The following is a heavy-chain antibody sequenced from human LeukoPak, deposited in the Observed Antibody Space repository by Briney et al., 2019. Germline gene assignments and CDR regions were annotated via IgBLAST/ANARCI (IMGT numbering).Heavy chain of an antibody. CDR2: INSDGSST. J-gene: IGHJ5*02. Sequence: TGGSLRLSCAASGFTFSSYSMNWVRQAPGKGLLWVSRINSDGSSTTYADSVKGRFTISRDNAKNTLYLQMNSLRAEDTAVYFCAGSYAENWFDPWGPGTLVTVSS. D-gene: IGHD3-16*01. V-gene: IGHV3-74*01. CDR3: AGSYAENWFDP. CDR1: GFTFSSYS.